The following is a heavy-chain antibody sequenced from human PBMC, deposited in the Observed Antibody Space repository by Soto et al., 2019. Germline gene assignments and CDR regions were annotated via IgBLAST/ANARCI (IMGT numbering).Heavy chain of an antibody. CDR3: TRLSDTMIVDWFDP. CDR2: IRSKANSYAT. J-gene: IGHJ5*02. V-gene: IGHV3-73*01. CDR1: GFTFSGSA. D-gene: IGHD3-22*01. Sequence: GGSLRLSCAASGFTFSGSAMHWVRQASGKGLEWVGRIRSKANSYATAYAASVKGRFTISRDDSKNTAYLQMNSLKTEDTAVYYCTRLSDTMIVDWFDPWGQGTLVTVSS.